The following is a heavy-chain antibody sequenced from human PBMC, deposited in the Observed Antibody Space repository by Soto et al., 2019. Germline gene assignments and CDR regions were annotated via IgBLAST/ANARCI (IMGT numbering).Heavy chain of an antibody. CDR1: GFTFDDYT. V-gene: IGHV3-43*01. J-gene: IGHJ6*02. CDR3: AKDGVLRFLEWTFMDV. Sequence: EVQLVESGGVVVQPGGSLRLSCAASGFTFDDYTMHWVRQAPGKGLEWVSLISWDGGSTYYADSVKGRFTISRDNSKNSLYLQMNSLRTEDTALYYCAKDGVLRFLEWTFMDVWGQGTTVTVSS. D-gene: IGHD3-3*01. CDR2: ISWDGGST.